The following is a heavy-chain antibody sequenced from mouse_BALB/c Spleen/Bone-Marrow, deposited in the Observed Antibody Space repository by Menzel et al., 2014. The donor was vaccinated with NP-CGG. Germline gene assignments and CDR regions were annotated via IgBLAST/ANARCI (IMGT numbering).Heavy chain of an antibody. CDR1: GYSFTGYT. CDR2: INPYNGGT. V-gene: IGHV1-26*01. Sequence: EVKLVESGPELVKPGASVKISCKASGYSFTGYTMNWVKQSHGKNLEWIGLINPYNGGTNYNQKFKGKATLTVDKSSSTAYMELLSLTSEDSAVYYCARDYYGFSYGFAYWGQGTLVTVSA. CDR3: ARDYYGFSYGFAY. D-gene: IGHD1-1*01. J-gene: IGHJ3*01.